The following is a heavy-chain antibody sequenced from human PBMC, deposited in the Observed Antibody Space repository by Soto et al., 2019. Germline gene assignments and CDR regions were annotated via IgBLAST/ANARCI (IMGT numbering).Heavy chain of an antibody. Sequence: QVQLQESGPGLVTPSTTLSLTCSVSGDSVSSDYWWRWVRQSPGKGLEWIGEIYHLGTTNSNPSLKSRVTISLGKSKNEVSLGLTSVTAADTAVYFCARSGEQWLGPVADYWGQGILVTVSS. D-gene: IGHD6-19*01. V-gene: IGHV4-4*02. CDR2: IYHLGTT. CDR1: GDSVSSDYW. CDR3: ARSGEQWLGPVADY. J-gene: IGHJ4*02.